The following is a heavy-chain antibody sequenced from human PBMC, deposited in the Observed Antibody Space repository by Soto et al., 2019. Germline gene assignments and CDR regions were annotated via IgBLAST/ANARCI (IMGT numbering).Heavy chain of an antibody. D-gene: IGHD3-10*01. V-gene: IGHV4-30-4*01. CDR3: ARSPGEWPPNRFDP. CDR2: IYYSGST. CDR1: GGSISSGDYY. Sequence: PSETLSLTCTVSGGSISSGDYYWSWIRQPPGKGLEWIGYIYYSGSTYYNPSLKSRVTISVDTSKNQFSLKLSSATAADTAVYYCARSPGEWPPNRFDPWGQGTLVTVSS. J-gene: IGHJ5*02.